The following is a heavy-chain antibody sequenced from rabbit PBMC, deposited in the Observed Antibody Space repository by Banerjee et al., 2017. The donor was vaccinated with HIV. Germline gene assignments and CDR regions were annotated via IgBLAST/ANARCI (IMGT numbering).Heavy chain of an antibody. CDR3: ARGGYVGYGDAYFNL. CDR2: IYAVDGST. V-gene: IGHV1S40*01. J-gene: IGHJ4*01. Sequence: QSLEESGGDLVKPGASLTLTCTASGFSFSRSYYMCWFRQAPGKGPEWIACIYAVDGSTDYASWAKGRFTISKTSSTTVTLQMTSLTAADTATYFCARGGYVGYGDAYFNLWGPGTLVTVS. D-gene: IGHD6-1*01. CDR1: GFSFSRSYY.